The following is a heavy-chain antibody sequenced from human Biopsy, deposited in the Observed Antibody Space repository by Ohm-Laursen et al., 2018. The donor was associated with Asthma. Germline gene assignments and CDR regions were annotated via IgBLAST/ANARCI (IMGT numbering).Heavy chain of an antibody. J-gene: IGHJ3*01. Sequence: AYGSTLIQFAIDWVRQAPGQRLEWMGWINAGDGNTKYSQKFQGRVTITRDTPASTAYMDLRSLRSEDTAMYYCARTYYDFWTGQVNGAFALWGQGTMVTVSS. CDR3: ARTYYDFWTGQVNGAFAL. D-gene: IGHD3-3*01. CDR2: INAGDGNT. CDR1: GSTLIQFA. V-gene: IGHV1-3*01.